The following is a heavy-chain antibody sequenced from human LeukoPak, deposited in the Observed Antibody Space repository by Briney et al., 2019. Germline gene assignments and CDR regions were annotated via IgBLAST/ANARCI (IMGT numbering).Heavy chain of an antibody. J-gene: IGHJ4*02. D-gene: IGHD1-26*01. CDR3: ARHAPGATGSYPFDY. CDR2: IYYSGST. V-gene: IGHV4-59*08. Sequence: SETLSLTCTVSGGXVSGYYWSWIRQPPGKGLEWIAYIYYSGSTDYNPSLKSRVTISVDTSKNQFSLKLSSVTAADTAVYYCARHAPGATGSYPFDYWGQGTLVTVSS. CDR1: GGXVSGYY.